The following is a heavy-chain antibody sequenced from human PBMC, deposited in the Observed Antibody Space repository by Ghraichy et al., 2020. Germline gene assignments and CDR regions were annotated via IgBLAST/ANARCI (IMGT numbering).Heavy chain of an antibody. D-gene: IGHD4-17*01. CDR3: ARGQTSDDYGDYRAIPLDY. CDR1: GGSFSGYY. Sequence: SETLSLTCAVYGGSFSGYYWSWIRQPPGKGLEWIGEINHSGSTNYNPSLKSRVTISVDTSKNQFSLKLSSVTAADTAVYYCARGQTSDDYGDYRAIPLDYWGQGTLVTVSS. J-gene: IGHJ4*02. CDR2: INHSGST. V-gene: IGHV4-34*01.